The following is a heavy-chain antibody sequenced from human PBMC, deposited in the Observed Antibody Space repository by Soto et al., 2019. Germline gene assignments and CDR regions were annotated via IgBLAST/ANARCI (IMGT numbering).Heavy chain of an antibody. Sequence: GGSLRLSCAASGFTFSSYSMNWVRQAPGKGLEWVSSISSSSSYIYYADSVKGRFTISRDNAKNSLYLQMNSLRAEDTAVYYCARDSRRGDFWSGYYGAWFDPWGQGTLVTVSS. J-gene: IGHJ5*02. CDR3: ARDSRRGDFWSGYYGAWFDP. V-gene: IGHV3-21*01. CDR2: ISSSSSYI. D-gene: IGHD3-3*01. CDR1: GFTFSSYS.